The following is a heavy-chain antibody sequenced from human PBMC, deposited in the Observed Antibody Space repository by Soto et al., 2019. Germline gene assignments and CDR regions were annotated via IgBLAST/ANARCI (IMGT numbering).Heavy chain of an antibody. CDR3: ARAIIFGYGMDV. D-gene: IGHD3-3*02. CDR2: IWYDGSNK. CDR1: GFTCSSYG. V-gene: IGHV3-33*01. J-gene: IGHJ6*02. Sequence: RGSLRVSCAASGFTCSSYGMHWVRQAPGKGLEWVAVIWYDGSNKYYADSVKGRFTISRDNSKNTLYLQMNSLRAEDTAVYYCARAIIFGYGMDVWGQGPTVTVAS.